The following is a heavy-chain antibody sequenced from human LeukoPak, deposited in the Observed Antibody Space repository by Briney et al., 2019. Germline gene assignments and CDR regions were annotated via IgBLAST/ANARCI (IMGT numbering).Heavy chain of an antibody. CDR3: ARDGPQYSSIDY. V-gene: IGHV3-69-1*01. J-gene: IGHJ4*02. D-gene: IGHD6-19*01. Sequence: GGSLRLSCVASGFTFGTHAMSWVRQVPGKGLEWVSYISSGSTMFYADSVKGRFTIARDNAKNSLYLQLNSLGAEDTAVYYCARDGPQYSSIDYWGQGTLVTVSS. CDR2: ISSGSTM. CDR1: GFTFGTHA.